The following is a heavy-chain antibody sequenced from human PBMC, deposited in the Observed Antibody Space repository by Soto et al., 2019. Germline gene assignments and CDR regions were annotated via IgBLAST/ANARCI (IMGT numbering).Heavy chain of an antibody. D-gene: IGHD5-12*01. CDR3: ARDSDGYNYGAAFDI. Sequence: QVQLVESGGGVVQPGRSLRLSCAASGFTFSSYGMHWVRQAPGKGLEWVAVIWYDGSNKYYADSVKGRFTISRDNSKNTLYLQMNSLRAEDTAVYYCARDSDGYNYGAAFDIWGQGTMVTVSS. J-gene: IGHJ3*02. CDR2: IWYDGSNK. V-gene: IGHV3-33*01. CDR1: GFTFSSYG.